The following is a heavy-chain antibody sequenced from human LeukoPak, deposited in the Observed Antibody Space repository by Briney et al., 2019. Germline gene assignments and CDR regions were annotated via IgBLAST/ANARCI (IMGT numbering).Heavy chain of an antibody. J-gene: IGHJ5*01. Sequence: GESLKISCKGSGYRFSAYWIAWVRQMPGKGLEWMGIIYPDDSDTRYSPSVQGQVTISVDKSIGTAYLQWNSLKASDTAIYYCARKNRTPLRNNWFDSWGQGTLVTVSS. CDR1: GYRFSAYW. D-gene: IGHD1-1*01. V-gene: IGHV5-51*01. CDR3: ARKNRTPLRNNWFDS. CDR2: IYPDDSDT.